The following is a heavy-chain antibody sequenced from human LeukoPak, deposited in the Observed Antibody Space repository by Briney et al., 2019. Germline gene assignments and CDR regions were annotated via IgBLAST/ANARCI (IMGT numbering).Heavy chain of an antibody. V-gene: IGHV3-30*02. D-gene: IGHD5/OR15-5a*01. J-gene: IGHJ5*02. CDR1: GFPLRILG. CDR3: AKHLTIVSTIFDP. CDR2: IRYDGSNK. Sequence: GSLRPPSVSLGFPLRILGIPWVRQAPGQGLGWGAFIRYDGSNKYYADSVKGRFSISRDNSKNTVYLQMNSLRAEDTAVYYCAKHLTIVSTIFDPWGQGTLVTVSS.